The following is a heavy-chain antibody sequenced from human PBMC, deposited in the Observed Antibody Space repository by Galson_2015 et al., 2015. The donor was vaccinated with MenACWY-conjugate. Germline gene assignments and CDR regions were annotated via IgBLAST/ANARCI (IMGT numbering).Heavy chain of an antibody. CDR3: ARDEYSSSDY. J-gene: IGHJ4*02. V-gene: IGHV3-7*01. D-gene: IGHD6-6*01. Sequence: SLRLSCAASGFTFSNYWMSWVRQAPGKGLEWVANIKQDGSEKYYVDSVKGRFTISRDNAKNSLYLQMNSLRAEDTAVYYCARDEYSSSDYWGQGTLVTVSS. CDR1: GFTFSNYW. CDR2: IKQDGSEK.